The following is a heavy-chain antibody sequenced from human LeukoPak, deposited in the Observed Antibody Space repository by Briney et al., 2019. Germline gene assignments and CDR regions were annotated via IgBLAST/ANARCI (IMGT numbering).Heavy chain of an antibody. CDR3: ARTDAKWELEETTLFDY. Sequence: SQTLSLTCAISGDSVSSNSAAWNWIRQSPSRGLEWLGRTYYRSKWYNDYAVSVKSRITINPDTSKNQFSLQLNSVTPEDTAVYYCARTDAKWELEETTLFDYWGQGTLVTVSS. V-gene: IGHV6-1*01. D-gene: IGHD1-26*01. CDR2: TYYRSKWYN. CDR1: GDSVSSNSAA. J-gene: IGHJ4*02.